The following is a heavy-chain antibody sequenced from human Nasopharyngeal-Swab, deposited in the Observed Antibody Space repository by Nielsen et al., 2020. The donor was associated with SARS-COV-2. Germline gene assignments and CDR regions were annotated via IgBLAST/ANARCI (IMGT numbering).Heavy chain of an antibody. V-gene: IGHV1-8*01. J-gene: IGHJ4*02. CDR1: GFTFTTYD. CDR2: MTPKTGYT. Sequence: ASVKVSCKASGFTFTTYDINWVRQASGQGPEWMGWMTPKTGYTGYAQKFQDRVTMTWNTSISTAYMDLSSLTSEDTAVYYCARGGPVAFDYWGQGSLVIVSS. CDR3: ARGGPVAFDY. D-gene: IGHD6-19*01.